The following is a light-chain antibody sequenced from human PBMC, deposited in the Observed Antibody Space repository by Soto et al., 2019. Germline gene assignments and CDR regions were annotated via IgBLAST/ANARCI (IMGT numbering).Light chain of an antibody. CDR2: KAS. J-gene: IGKJ1*01. Sequence: DIQMTQSPSTLSASVGDRVTITCRASQSISVWLAWYQQKSGKVPKLLISKASNLETGVPSRLSGSGSGTECSLTIIRLQPDDFATYYCQRYNNLWTFGQGTKVEI. CDR1: QSISVW. V-gene: IGKV1-5*03. CDR3: QRYNNLWT.